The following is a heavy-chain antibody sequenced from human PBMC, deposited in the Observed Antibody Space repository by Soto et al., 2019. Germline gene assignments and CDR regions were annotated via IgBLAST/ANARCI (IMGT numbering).Heavy chain of an antibody. V-gene: IGHV4-34*01. J-gene: IGHJ4*02. CDR2: INHSGST. D-gene: IGHD3-10*01. Sequence: QVQLQQCGAGLLKPSETLSLTCAVYGGSFIGYYWSWIRQPPGKGLEWIGEINHSGSTNYNPSLKSRVTISVDTSKNQFSLKLSSVTAADTAVYYCARPYCSTNWGQGTLVTVSS. CDR3: ARPYCSTN. CDR1: GGSFIGYY.